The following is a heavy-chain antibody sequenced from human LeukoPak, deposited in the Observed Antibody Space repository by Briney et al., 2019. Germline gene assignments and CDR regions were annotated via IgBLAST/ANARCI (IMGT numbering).Heavy chain of an antibody. CDR1: GYTFTRYG. Sequence: GASVKVSCKASGYTFTRYGITWVRQAPGQGLEWMGWISAYNGNTNYAHKVQGRVAMTTDTSTGTTYMELRSLSSDDTAVYYCARDNSAISDCSSASCFHFNYWGQGTLVTVSS. J-gene: IGHJ4*02. V-gene: IGHV1-18*01. CDR3: ARDNSAISDCSSASCFHFNY. D-gene: IGHD2-2*01. CDR2: ISAYNGNT.